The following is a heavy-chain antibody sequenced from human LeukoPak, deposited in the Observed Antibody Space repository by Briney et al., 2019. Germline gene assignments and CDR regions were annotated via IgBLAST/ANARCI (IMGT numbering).Heavy chain of an antibody. J-gene: IGHJ3*02. V-gene: IGHV4-34*01. D-gene: IGHD3-22*01. CDR2: INHSGST. CDR3: ARGRRYYDSVGAFDI. Sequence: SETLSLTCTVSGGSISSYYWSWIRQPPGKGLEWIGEINHSGSTNYNPSLKSRVTISVDTSKNQFSLKLSSVTAADTAVYYCARGRRYYDSVGAFDIWGQGTMVTVSS. CDR1: GGSISSYY.